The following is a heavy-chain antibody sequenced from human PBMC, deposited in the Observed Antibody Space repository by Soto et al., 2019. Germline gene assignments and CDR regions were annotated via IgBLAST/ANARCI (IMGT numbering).Heavy chain of an antibody. V-gene: IGHV4-59*01. Sequence: QVQLQESGPGLVKPSETLSLTCTVSGGSISSYYWNWIRQPPGKGLEWIGYISYTGSTNYNPSLKSRVPISVDPSKHQFSPKLSSVTAADTAVYYCARSAYNIDYWGQGSLVTVSS. D-gene: IGHD1-1*01. J-gene: IGHJ4*02. CDR3: ARSAYNIDY. CDR2: ISYTGST. CDR1: GGSISSYY.